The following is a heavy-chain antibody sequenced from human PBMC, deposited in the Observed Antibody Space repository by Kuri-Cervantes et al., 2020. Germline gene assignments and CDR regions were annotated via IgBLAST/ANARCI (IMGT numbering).Heavy chain of an antibody. V-gene: IGHV7-4-1*02. CDR1: GYTFTSYA. D-gene: IGHD5-24*01. Sequence: ASVKVSCKAPGYTFTSYAMNWVRQAPGQGLEWMGWINTNTGNPTYAQGFTGRFVFSLDTSVSTAYLQISSLKAEDTAVYYCARGGSSPRLEKRSAFDIWGQGTMVTVSS. CDR3: ARGGSSPRLEKRSAFDI. CDR2: INTNTGNP. J-gene: IGHJ3*02.